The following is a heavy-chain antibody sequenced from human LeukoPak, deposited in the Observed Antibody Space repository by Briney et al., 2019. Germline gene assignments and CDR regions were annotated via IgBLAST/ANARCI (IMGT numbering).Heavy chain of an antibody. J-gene: IGHJ6*03. CDR1: GFTFSSYS. Sequence: TGGSLRLSCAASGFTFSSYSMNWVRQAPGKGLEWVSSISSSSSYIYYADSVKGRFTISRDNAKNSLYLQMNSLRAEDTAVYYCARDSIGYCSGGSCYSGPYYYYYMDVWGKGTTVTVSS. CDR2: ISSSSSYI. V-gene: IGHV3-21*01. CDR3: ARDSIGYCSGGSCYSGPYYYYYMDV. D-gene: IGHD2-15*01.